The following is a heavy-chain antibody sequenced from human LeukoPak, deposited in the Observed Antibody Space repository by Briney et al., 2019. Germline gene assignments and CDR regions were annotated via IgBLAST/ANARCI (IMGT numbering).Heavy chain of an antibody. Sequence: ASVKVSCKASGYTFTGYYMHWVRQAPGQGLELMGWINPNSGGTNYAQKFQGRVTMTRDTSISTAYMELSRLRSDDTAVYYCARGRGRDSPIWSGYYNWGQGTLVTVSS. CDR2: INPNSGGT. CDR1: GYTFTGYY. CDR3: ARGRGRDSPIWSGYYN. J-gene: IGHJ4*02. D-gene: IGHD3-3*01. V-gene: IGHV1-2*02.